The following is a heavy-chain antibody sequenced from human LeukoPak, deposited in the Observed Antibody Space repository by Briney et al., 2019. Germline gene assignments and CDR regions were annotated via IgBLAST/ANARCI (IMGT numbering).Heavy chain of an antibody. J-gene: IGHJ4*02. V-gene: IGHV1-18*01. CDR1: GYTFTSYG. CDR2: ISAYNGNT. Sequence: ASVKVSCKASGYTFTSYGISWVRQAPGHGLEWMGWISAYNGNTNYAQKLQGRVTMTTDTSTSTAYMELRSLRSDDTAVYYCARDRGGNFIVGATPPMYYWGQGTLVTVSS. CDR3: ARDRGGNFIVGATPPMYY. D-gene: IGHD1-26*01.